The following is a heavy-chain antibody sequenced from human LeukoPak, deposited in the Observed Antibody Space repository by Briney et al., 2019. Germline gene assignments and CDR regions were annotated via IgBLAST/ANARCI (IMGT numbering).Heavy chain of an antibody. V-gene: IGHV5-51*01. Sequence: GESLKISCKGSGYSFPIYWIAWARQMPGKGLEWMWTIYPADSDTRYSPSFQGQVTISADKSISTAYLQWSSLKASDTAMYYCARRPSPSSGWYFDSWGQGTLVTVSS. D-gene: IGHD6-19*01. CDR1: GYSFPIYW. CDR2: IYPADSDT. J-gene: IGHJ4*02. CDR3: ARRPSPSSGWYFDS.